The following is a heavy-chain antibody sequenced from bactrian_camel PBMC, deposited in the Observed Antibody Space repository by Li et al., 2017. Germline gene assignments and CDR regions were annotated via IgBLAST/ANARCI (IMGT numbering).Heavy chain of an antibody. D-gene: IGHD2*01. Sequence: HVQLVESGGGTVQAGGSLRLSCVASGYSLRMFCMGWFRQTPGKEREGVATIDVNGRALIADGVEGRFTISEDNAKNTVYLQMDSLKPEDSGMYYCAADRLSWCVKSRTFDYWGQGTQVTVSS. V-gene: IGHV3-3*01. CDR1: GYSLRMFC. CDR3: AADRLSWCVKSRTFDY. CDR2: IDVNGRAL. J-gene: IGHJ4*01.